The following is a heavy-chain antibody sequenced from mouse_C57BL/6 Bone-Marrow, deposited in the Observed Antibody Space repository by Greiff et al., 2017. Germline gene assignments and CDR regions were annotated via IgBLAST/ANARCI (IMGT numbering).Heavy chain of an antibody. Sequence: QVQLQQPGAELVKPGASVKLSCKASGYTFTSYWMHWVKQRPGQGLEWIGMIHPNSGSTNYNEKFKSKATLTVDKSSSTAYMQLSSLTSEDSAVYYCARPPHYYGRGFAYWGQGTLVTVSA. D-gene: IGHD1-1*01. V-gene: IGHV1-64*01. CDR1: GYTFTSYW. CDR3: ARPPHYYGRGFAY. J-gene: IGHJ3*01. CDR2: IHPNSGST.